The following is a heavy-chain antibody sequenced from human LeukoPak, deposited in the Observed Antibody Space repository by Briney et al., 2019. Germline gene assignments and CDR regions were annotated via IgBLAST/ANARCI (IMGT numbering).Heavy chain of an antibody. D-gene: IGHD6-6*01. CDR1: GGTFSSYA. V-gene: IGHV1-69*05. J-gene: IGHJ4*02. CDR3: ATSSSSAPFDY. CDR2: IIPIFGTA. Sequence: ASVTVSCKASGGTFSSYAISWVRQAPGQGLEWMGGIIPIFGTANYAQKFQGRVTITTDESTSTAYMELSSLRSEDTAVYYCATSSSSAPFDYWGQGTLVTVSS.